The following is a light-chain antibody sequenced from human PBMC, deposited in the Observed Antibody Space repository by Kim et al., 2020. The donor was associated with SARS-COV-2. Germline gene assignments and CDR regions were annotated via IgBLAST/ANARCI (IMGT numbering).Light chain of an antibody. V-gene: IGKV3-20*01. Sequence: SPGERATLSCRASQSVSSSYLAWYQQKPGQAPRLLIYGASSRATGIPDRCSGSWSGTDFTLTISRLEPEDFAVYYCQQYGSSPFTFGPGTKVDIK. CDR2: GAS. CDR3: QQYGSSPFT. CDR1: QSVSSSY. J-gene: IGKJ3*01.